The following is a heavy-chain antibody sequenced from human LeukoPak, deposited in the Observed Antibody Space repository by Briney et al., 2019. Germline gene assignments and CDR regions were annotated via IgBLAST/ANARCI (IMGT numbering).Heavy chain of an antibody. V-gene: IGHV3-11*01. CDR1: GFTFSDYY. J-gene: IGHJ5*02. CDR2: ISSSGSTI. D-gene: IGHD6-13*01. CDR3: ARDEQLVENWFDP. Sequence: GGSLRLSCAASGFTFSDYYTSWIRQAPGKGLEWVSYISSSGSTIYYADSVKGRFTISRDNAKNSLYLQMNSLRAEDTAVYYCARDEQLVENWFDPWGQGTLVTVSS.